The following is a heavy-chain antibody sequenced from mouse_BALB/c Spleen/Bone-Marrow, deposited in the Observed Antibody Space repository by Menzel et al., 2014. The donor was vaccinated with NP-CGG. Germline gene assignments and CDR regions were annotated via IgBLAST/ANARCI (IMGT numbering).Heavy chain of an antibody. CDR1: GFTFSSYA. V-gene: IGHV5-9-1*01. CDR2: INSGGSYS. CDR3: ARRGYGLYAMDY. J-gene: IGHJ4*01. Sequence: EVMLVESGGGLVKPGGSLKLSCAASGFTFSSYAMSWVRQTPEKRLEWVATINSGGSYSYYPDSVKGRFTISRVNAKNTLYVQMSSLRSEDTAMYYCARRGYGLYAMDYWGQGTSVTVSS. D-gene: IGHD1-1*01.